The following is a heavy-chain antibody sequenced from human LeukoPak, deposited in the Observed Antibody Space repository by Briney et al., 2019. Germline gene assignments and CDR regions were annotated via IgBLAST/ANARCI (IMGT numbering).Heavy chain of an antibody. CDR3: ARLFYDSRGYYWFDP. D-gene: IGHD3-22*01. CDR2: VYYSGST. J-gene: IGHJ5*02. Sequence: SETLSLTCTVSGGSISSTNYYWGWIRQPPGRGLEWIGSVYYSGSTYSNPSLKSRVTVSVDTSKNQFSLKLSSVTAADTAVYYCARLFYDSRGYYWFDPWAREPRSPSPQ. CDR1: GGSISSTNYY. V-gene: IGHV4-39*01.